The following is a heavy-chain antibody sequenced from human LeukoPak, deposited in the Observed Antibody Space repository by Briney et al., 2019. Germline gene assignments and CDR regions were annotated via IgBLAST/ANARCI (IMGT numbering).Heavy chain of an antibody. J-gene: IGHJ4*02. CDR3: AKAFAGAVAGSRGLDY. CDR2: LRGGGGS. CDR1: GFPFSSYA. D-gene: IGHD6-19*01. Sequence: GGSLRLSCAASGFPFSSYAMCWVRQTPGKGLQWVSALRGGGGSSNSASFKGGLTTSRDNSSNTRFLQMNSLRAEDTTIYYCAKAFAGAVAGSRGLDYWGQGTLVTVSS. V-gene: IGHV3-23*01.